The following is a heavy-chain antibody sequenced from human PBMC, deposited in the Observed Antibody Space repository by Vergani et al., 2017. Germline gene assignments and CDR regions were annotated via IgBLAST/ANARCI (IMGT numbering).Heavy chain of an antibody. CDR1: GGSISSGGYS. V-gene: IGHV4-30-2*01. J-gene: IGHJ5*02. CDR3: AAYYDFWAGGVGWFDP. CDR2: IYHSGST. Sequence: QLQLQESGSGLVKPSQTLSLTCAVSGGSISSGGYSWSWIRQPPGKGLEWLGYIYHSGSTDYNPSLKSRVTISVDRSKNQFSLKLSSVTAADTAVYYCAAYYDFWAGGVGWFDPWGQGTLVTVSS. D-gene: IGHD3-3*01.